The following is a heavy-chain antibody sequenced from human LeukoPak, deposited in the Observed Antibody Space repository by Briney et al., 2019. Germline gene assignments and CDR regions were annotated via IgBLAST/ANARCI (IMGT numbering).Heavy chain of an antibody. V-gene: IGHV1-46*01. D-gene: IGHD6-13*01. CDR3: ARVGMPYSSSWSYYFDY. CDR2: INPSGGST. J-gene: IGHJ4*02. CDR1: GYTFTSYY. Sequence: ASVKVSCKASGYTFTSYYMHWVRQAPGQGLEWMGIINPSGGSTSYAQKFQGRVTVTRDTSTSTVYLELSSLRSEDTAVYYCARVGMPYSSSWSYYFDYWGRGTLVTVSS.